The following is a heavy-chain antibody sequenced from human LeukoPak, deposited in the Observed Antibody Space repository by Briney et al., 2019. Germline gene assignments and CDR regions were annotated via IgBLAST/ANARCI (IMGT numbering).Heavy chain of an antibody. CDR2: TYYRSKWYN. D-gene: IGHD1-1*01. V-gene: IGHV6-1*01. J-gene: IGHJ4*02. CDR1: GDSVSSSSAA. CDR3: AREGSEGYLFDY. Sequence: SQTLSLTCAISGDSVSSSSAAWSWIRQSPSRGLEWLGRTYYRSKWYNDYAVSVKSRITINPDTSQNQFSLQLNSMTPEDTAVYYCAREGSEGYLFDYWGQGTLVTVSS.